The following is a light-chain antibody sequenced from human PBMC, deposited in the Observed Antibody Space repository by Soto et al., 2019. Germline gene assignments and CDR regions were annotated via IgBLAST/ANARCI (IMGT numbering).Light chain of an antibody. V-gene: IGLV2-8*01. CDR2: EVS. Sequence: QSALTQPPSASGSPGQSVTISCTGTSSDVGGYNYVSWYQQHPGKAPKLMIYEVSKRPSGVPDRFSGSKSGNTASLTVSGLQAEDEADYYCRSYAGSTLFGGGTKLTVL. CDR3: RSYAGSTL. J-gene: IGLJ2*01. CDR1: SSDVGGYNY.